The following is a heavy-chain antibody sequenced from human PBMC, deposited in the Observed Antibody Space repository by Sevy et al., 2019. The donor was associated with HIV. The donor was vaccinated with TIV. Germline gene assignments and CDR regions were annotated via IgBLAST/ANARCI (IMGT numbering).Heavy chain of an antibody. D-gene: IGHD6-19*01. CDR2: ISYDGSRH. Sequence: GGSLRLSCAASEFMFSTYAMHWVRQAPGKGLEWVAVISYDGSRHYYGESVKGRFSISRDNSKNTLFLQMSSLRLEDTAFYYCARDAGYSTDWYPSDYWGQGTLVTVSS. V-gene: IGHV3-30-3*01. CDR3: ARDAGYSTDWYPSDY. CDR1: EFMFSTYA. J-gene: IGHJ4*02.